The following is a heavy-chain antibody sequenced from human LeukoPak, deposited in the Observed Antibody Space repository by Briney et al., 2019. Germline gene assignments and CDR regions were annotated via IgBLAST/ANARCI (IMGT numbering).Heavy chain of an antibody. D-gene: IGHD3-22*01. Sequence: GGSLRLSCAASGFTFSSYAMSWVRQAPGKGLEWVSSISGSGDRTYYADPVKGRFTISRDNSKNTLYLQMHTLRAEDTALYYCAKDLRDSRGLGAFDIWGQGTLVTASS. CDR3: AKDLRDSRGLGAFDI. CDR2: ISGSGDRT. CDR1: GFTFSSYA. V-gene: IGHV3-23*01. J-gene: IGHJ3*02.